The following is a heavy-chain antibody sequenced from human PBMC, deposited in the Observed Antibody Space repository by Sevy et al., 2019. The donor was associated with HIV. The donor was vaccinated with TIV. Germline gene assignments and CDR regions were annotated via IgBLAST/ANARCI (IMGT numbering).Heavy chain of an antibody. CDR2: INPNSGGT. CDR3: ASLSGDYYDSSRYYNTDAFDI. J-gene: IGHJ3*02. CDR1: GYTFTDYF. Sequence: ASVQVSCKASGYTFTDYFMHWVRQAPGQGLEWMGWINPNSGGTNYAPRFRGRVTMTRATSIRTAYMELSRLRSDDTAVYYFASLSGDYYDSSRYYNTDAFDIWGQGTMVTVSS. V-gene: IGHV1-2*02. D-gene: IGHD3-22*01.